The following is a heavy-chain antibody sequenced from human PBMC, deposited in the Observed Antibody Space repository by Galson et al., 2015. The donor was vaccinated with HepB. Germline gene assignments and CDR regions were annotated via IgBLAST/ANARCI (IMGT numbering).Heavy chain of an antibody. CDR2: ISSSSSYI. CDR3: ARGSMPLAAYSSRDY. J-gene: IGHJ4*02. CDR1: GFTFSSYS. V-gene: IGHV3-21*01. Sequence: SLRLSCAASGFTFSSYSMDWVRQAPGKGLEWVSSISSSSSYIYYADSVKGRFTISRDNAKNSLYLQMNSLRAEDTAVYYCARGSMPLAAYSSRDYWGQGTLVTVSS. D-gene: IGHD6-13*01.